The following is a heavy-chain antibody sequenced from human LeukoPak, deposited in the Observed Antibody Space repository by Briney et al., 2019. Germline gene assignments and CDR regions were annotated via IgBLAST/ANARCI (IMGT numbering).Heavy chain of an antibody. J-gene: IGHJ6*02. V-gene: IGHV3-48*03. CDR2: ISSSGSTI. Sequence: GGSLRLSCAASGFTFSSYEMNWVRQAPGKGLEWVSYISSSGSTIYYADSVKGRFTISRDNAKNSLYLQMNSLRAEDTAVYYCASFLPQTMDVWGQGTTVTVSS. CDR1: GFTFSSYE. D-gene: IGHD2/OR15-2a*01. CDR3: ASFLPQTMDV.